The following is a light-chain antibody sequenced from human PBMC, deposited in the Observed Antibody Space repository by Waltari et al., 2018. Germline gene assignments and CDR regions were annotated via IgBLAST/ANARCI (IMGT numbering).Light chain of an antibody. V-gene: IGLV3-10*01. CDR3: YSTDSSSFPL. J-gene: IGLJ3*02. CDR1: ALPTKY. Sequence: SHELTQPPSVSVSPGQTARITCSGDALPTKYIYWYQQKSGPAPVMLIYEDNKRPSGIPELFSGSSSGTSATLTVSGAVVEDEGDYYCYSTDSSSFPLFGGGTRLTVL. CDR2: EDN.